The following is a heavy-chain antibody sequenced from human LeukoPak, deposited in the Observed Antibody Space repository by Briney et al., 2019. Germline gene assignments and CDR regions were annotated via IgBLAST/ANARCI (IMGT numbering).Heavy chain of an antibody. CDR3: AREFSSKLEWLAYVTGDDAFDV. Sequence: ASVKVSCQAFGYSFTGYHLHWVRPAPRQGLAWMGWVNPKTGGTNYARKFQGRVTMTRDTSINTVNMELSRLTSDDTAVYYCAREFSSKLEWLAYVTGDDAFDVWGQGTMITVS. CDR2: VNPKTGGT. CDR1: GYSFTGYH. D-gene: IGHD3-3*01. J-gene: IGHJ3*01. V-gene: IGHV1-2*02.